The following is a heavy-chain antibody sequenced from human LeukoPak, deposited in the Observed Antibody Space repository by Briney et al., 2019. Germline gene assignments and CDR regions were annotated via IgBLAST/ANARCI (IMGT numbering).Heavy chain of an antibody. Sequence: GGSLRLSCEASGLTFSRHAMTWVRQAPGKGLEWVSYIGSSSSTIYYADSVKGRFTISRDNAKNSLYLQMNSLRAEDTAVYYCARDDYGDPYYYYGMDVWGQGTTVTVSS. CDR1: GLTFSRHA. D-gene: IGHD4-17*01. J-gene: IGHJ6*02. V-gene: IGHV3-48*04. CDR3: ARDDYGDPYYYYGMDV. CDR2: IGSSSSTI.